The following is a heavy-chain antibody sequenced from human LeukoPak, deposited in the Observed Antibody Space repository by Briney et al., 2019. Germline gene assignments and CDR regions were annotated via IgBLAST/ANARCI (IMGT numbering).Heavy chain of an antibody. CDR1: GYTFTGYY. V-gene: IGHV1-2*02. Sequence: ASVKVSCKASGYTFTGYYMHWVRQAPGQGLEWMGWINPNSGGTNYAQKFQGRVTMTRATSISTAYMELSRLRSDDTAVYYCARESERGEQYCSSTSCPLRYWGQGTLVTVSS. D-gene: IGHD2-2*01. J-gene: IGHJ4*02. CDR2: INPNSGGT. CDR3: ARESERGEQYCSSTSCPLRY.